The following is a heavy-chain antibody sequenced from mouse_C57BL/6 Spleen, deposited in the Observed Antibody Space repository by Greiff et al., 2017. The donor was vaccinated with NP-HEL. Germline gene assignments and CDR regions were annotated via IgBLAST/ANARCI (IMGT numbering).Heavy chain of an antibody. V-gene: IGHV5-17*01. CDR2: ISSGSSTT. Sequence: EVKLVESGGGLVKPGGSLKLSCAASGFTFSDYGMHWVRQAPEKGLEWVAYISSGSSTTYYADTVKGRFTISRDNAKNTLFLQMTSLRSEDTAMYYCARGEYDCAMDDWGKGTSVTVSA. CDR3: ARGEYDCAMDD. J-gene: IGHJ4*01. D-gene: IGHD5-1*01. CDR1: GFTFSDYG.